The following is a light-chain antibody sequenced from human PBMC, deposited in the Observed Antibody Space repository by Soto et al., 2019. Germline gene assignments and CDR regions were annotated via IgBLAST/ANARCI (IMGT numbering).Light chain of an antibody. V-gene: IGLV1-51*01. Sequence: QSVLTQTPSVSAAPGRKCTISGSGSSSHIGNNYVSWYQQFPGTAPQLLIYDNNKRTSGIPDRFSGSKSGTSATLGITGLPPGYEADYYCGTLDSSLSAWAVGGGTKLTVL. CDR1: SSHIGNNY. CDR3: GTLDSSLSAWA. J-gene: IGLJ2*01. CDR2: DNN.